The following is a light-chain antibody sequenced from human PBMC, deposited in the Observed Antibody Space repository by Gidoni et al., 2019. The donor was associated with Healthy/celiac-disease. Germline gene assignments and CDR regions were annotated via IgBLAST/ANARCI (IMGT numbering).Light chain of an antibody. CDR2: EVS. J-gene: IGLJ1*01. CDR3: PYV. Sequence: QSALTQPASVSGSPGQSITISCTGTSSDVGSYNLVSWYQQHPGKAPKLMIYEVSKRPSGVAKRFSGSKSGNTASLTIAGLQAEDEAGRSTPYVFGTGTKVTVL. V-gene: IGLV2-23*02. CDR1: SSDVGSYNL.